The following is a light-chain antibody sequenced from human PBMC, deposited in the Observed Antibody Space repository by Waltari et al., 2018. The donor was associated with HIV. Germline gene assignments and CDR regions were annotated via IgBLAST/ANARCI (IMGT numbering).Light chain of an antibody. V-gene: IGLV1-44*01. CDR1: TPNIASSN. CDR3: STWDDRLNGVV. J-gene: IGLJ2*01. CDR2: ADA. Sequence: QSVLTPPPSASGAPGQRVTISCSGRTPNIASSNVHWYQQFSRAAPKLLIYADAQRPSGVPDRFSGSKSGTSASLVISGLQSEDEADYYCSTWDDRLNGVVFGGGTRLTVV.